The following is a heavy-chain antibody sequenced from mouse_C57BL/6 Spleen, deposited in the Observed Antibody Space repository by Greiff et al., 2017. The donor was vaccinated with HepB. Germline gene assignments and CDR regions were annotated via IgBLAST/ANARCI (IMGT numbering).Heavy chain of an antibody. J-gene: IGHJ3*01. CDR2: IDPEDGET. CDR3: ARGNWDGGFAY. CDR1: GFNITDYY. V-gene: IGHV14-2*01. Sequence: EVQLQQSGAELVKPGASVKLSCTASGFNITDYYMHWVKQRTEQGLEWIGRIDPEDGETKYDPKFQGKATITANTNSNTAYLQLSSRTSEDTAVYYYARGNWDGGFAYWGQGTLVTVSA. D-gene: IGHD4-1*01.